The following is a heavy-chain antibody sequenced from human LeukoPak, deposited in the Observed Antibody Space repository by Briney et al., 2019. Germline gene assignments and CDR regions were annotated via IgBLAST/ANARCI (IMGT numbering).Heavy chain of an antibody. Sequence: SETLSLTCTVSGGSISNYYWIWIRQPPGKGLEWIGRVSYSGSTNYNPPLKSRVTISVDTSKNQFSLKVTSVTAADTAVYYCARGHDGVVGWFAPWGRGSLVTVSS. CDR2: VSYSGST. D-gene: IGHD2-15*01. CDR3: ARGHDGVVGWFAP. V-gene: IGHV4-59*01. J-gene: IGHJ5*02. CDR1: GGSISNYY.